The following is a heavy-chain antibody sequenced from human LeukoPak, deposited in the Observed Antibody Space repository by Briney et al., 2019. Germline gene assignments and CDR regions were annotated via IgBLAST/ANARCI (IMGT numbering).Heavy chain of an antibody. CDR3: ARRPYSSSWPFNY. CDR1: GGTFSGYY. CDR2: INHSGGST. J-gene: IGHJ4*02. Sequence: SETLSLTYAVYGGTFSGYYWSWIRQPPGKGLEWIGEINHSGGSTNYNPSLKSRVTISVDTSKNQFSLKVSSVTAADTAVYYCARRPYSSSWPFNYWGQGTVVTVSS. V-gene: IGHV4-34*01. D-gene: IGHD6-13*01.